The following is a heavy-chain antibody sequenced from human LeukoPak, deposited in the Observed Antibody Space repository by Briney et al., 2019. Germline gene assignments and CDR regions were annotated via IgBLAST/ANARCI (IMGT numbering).Heavy chain of an antibody. D-gene: IGHD3-3*01. Sequence: GGSLRLSCAASGFTFSSNAMHWVRQAPGKGLEWVAVISYDGSNKYYADSVKGRFTVSRDNSKNTLYLQMNSLRAEDTAVYYCARDPEPLRFLEWLSLAYCFDYWGQGTPVTVSS. CDR2: ISYDGSNK. J-gene: IGHJ4*02. CDR1: GFTFSSNA. CDR3: ARDPEPLRFLEWLSLAYCFDY. V-gene: IGHV3-30*04.